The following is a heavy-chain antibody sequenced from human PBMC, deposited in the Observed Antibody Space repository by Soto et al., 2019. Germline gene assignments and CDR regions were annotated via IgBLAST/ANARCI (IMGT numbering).Heavy chain of an antibody. J-gene: IGHJ6*02. V-gene: IGHV3-11*06. D-gene: IGHD3-22*01. Sequence: GGSLRLSCAASGFTFSDYYMSWIRQAPGKGLEWVSYISSSSSYTNYADSVKGRFTISRDNAKNSLYLQMNSLRAEDTAVYYCARDLGDSSGYYHYYYYGMDVWGQGTTVTVSS. CDR2: ISSSSSYT. CDR3: ARDLGDSSGYYHYYYYGMDV. CDR1: GFTFSDYY.